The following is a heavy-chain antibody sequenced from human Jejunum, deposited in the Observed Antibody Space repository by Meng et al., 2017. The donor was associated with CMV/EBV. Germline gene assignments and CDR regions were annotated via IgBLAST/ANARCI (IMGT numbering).Heavy chain of an antibody. J-gene: IGHJ4*02. CDR2: IYPGDSDT. CDR3: ARHSGAGATPEY. CDR1: GYSFSIDW. D-gene: IGHD4-23*01. V-gene: IGHV5-51*01. Sequence: KTAGYSFSIDWNAWARQMPGKGLEWMGIIYPGDSDTKYSPSFQDHVTMSVDKSISTAYLQWVSLKASDSATYYCARHSGAGATPEYWGPGTLVTVSS.